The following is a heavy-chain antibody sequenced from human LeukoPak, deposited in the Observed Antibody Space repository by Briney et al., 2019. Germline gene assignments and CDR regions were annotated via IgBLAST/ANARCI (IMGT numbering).Heavy chain of an antibody. V-gene: IGHV3-23*01. CDR3: ARDWGIQNMYYFDS. Sequence: GGSLRLSCAASGFTFSTYAMGWVRQAPGKGLEWVAHINIGGSNTYYADSMGGRFTISRDNSRNTLYLQLRSLRAEDTAVYYCARDWGIQNMYYFDSWGQGTQVTVSS. CDR2: INIGGSNT. D-gene: IGHD6-13*01. J-gene: IGHJ4*02. CDR1: GFTFSTYA.